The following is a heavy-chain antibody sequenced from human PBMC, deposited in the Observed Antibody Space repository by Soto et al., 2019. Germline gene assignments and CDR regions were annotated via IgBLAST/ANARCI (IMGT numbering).Heavy chain of an antibody. CDR3: ARVDTTILTDVFDV. CDR1: GGSISSSKW. CDR2: IYHTGTT. J-gene: IGHJ3*01. V-gene: IGHV4-4*02. Sequence: QVQMQESGPGLVKPSGTLSLTCAVSGGSISSSKWWRWVRQPPGKGLEWIGEIYHTGTTNYNPSLKSRVTVLMDKSKNQFSLKLNSVTAAYTAVYYCARVDTTILTDVFDVWGQGTMVTVSS. D-gene: IGHD5-18*01.